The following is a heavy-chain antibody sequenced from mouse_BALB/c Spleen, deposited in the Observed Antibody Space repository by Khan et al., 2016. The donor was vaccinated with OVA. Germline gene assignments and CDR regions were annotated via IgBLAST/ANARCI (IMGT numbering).Heavy chain of an antibody. J-gene: IGHJ4*01. Sequence: EVQLQESGPGLVKPSQSLSLTCTVAGYSITRDYAWNWIRQFPGNKLEWMGYISYSGSTGYNPSLKSRISITRDTSKNQFFLQVNSVTTEDTATYYCASELGRYYAMDYWGQGTSVTVAS. D-gene: IGHD4-1*01. CDR2: ISYSGST. CDR1: GYSITRDYA. V-gene: IGHV3-2*02. CDR3: ASELGRYYAMDY.